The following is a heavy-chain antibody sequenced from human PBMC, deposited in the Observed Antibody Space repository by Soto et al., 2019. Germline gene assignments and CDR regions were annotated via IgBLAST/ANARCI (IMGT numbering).Heavy chain of an antibody. V-gene: IGHV3-30-3*01. Sequence: GGSLRLSCAASGFTFSSYAMHWVRQAPGKGLEWVAVISYDGSNKYYADSVKGRFTISRDNSKNTLYLQMNSLRAEDTAVYYCASGAAAGPFDYWGQGTLVTVSS. D-gene: IGHD6-13*01. CDR1: GFTFSSYA. CDR3: ASGAAAGPFDY. J-gene: IGHJ4*02. CDR2: ISYDGSNK.